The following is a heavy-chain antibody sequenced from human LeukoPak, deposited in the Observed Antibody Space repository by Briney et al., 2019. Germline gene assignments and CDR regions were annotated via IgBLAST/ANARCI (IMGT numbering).Heavy chain of an antibody. CDR3: AKGGLRQQLVWARIYYFDY. CDR1: GFTFSSYA. CDR2: ISGSGGST. J-gene: IGHJ4*02. D-gene: IGHD6-13*01. V-gene: IGHV3-23*01. Sequence: PGGSLRLSCAASGFTFSSYAMSWVRQAPGKGLEWVSAISGSGGSTYYADSVKGRFTISRDNSKNTLYLQMNSLRAEDTAVDYCAKGGLRQQLVWARIYYFDYWGQGTLVTVSS.